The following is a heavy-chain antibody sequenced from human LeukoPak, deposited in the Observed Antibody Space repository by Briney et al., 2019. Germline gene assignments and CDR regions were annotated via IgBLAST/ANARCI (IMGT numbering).Heavy chain of an antibody. CDR3: ARHHHDAGRWAAAGKRYNWFDP. Sequence: PSETLSLTCAVYGGSFSGYYWSWIRQPPGKGLEWIGEINHSGSTNYNPSLKSRVTISVDTSKNQFSLKLSSVTAADTAVYYCARHHHDAGRWAAAGKRYNWFDPWGQGTLVTVSS. CDR1: GGSFSGYY. V-gene: IGHV4-34*01. D-gene: IGHD6-13*01. CDR2: INHSGST. J-gene: IGHJ5*02.